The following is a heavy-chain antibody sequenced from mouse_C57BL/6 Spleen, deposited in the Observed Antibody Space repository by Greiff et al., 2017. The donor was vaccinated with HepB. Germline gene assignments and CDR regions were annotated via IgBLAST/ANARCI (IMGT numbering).Heavy chain of an antibody. CDR3: TSGGLRRGNFDY. CDR2: IYPGNSDT. V-gene: IGHV1-5*01. CDR1: GYTFTSYW. Sequence: EVMLVESGTVLARPGASVKMSCKTSGYTFTSYWMHWVKQRPGQGLEWIGAIYPGNSDTSYNQKFKGKAKLTAVTSASTAYMELSSLTNEDSAVYYCTSGGLRRGNFDYWGQGTTLTVSS. D-gene: IGHD2-2*01. J-gene: IGHJ2*01.